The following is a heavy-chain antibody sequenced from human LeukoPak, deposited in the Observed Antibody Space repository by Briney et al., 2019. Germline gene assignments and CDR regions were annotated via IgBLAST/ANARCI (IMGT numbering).Heavy chain of an antibody. J-gene: IGHJ4*02. D-gene: IGHD1-1*01. Sequence: GASVKVSCKASGYTFTSYDINWVRQAPGQGFEWMGWINPNSGGTNFAQKFQGRVTMTRDTSINTVYMELSSLGSDDTAVYYCARESRDTAWSLDLWGQGTLVTVSS. V-gene: IGHV1-2*02. CDR3: ARESRDTAWSLDL. CDR1: GYTFTSYD. CDR2: INPNSGGT.